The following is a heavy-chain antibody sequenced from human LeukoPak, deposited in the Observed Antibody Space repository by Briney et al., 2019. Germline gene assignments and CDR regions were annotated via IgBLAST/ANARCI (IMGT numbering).Heavy chain of an antibody. Sequence: PGGSLRLSCATSGFTFSTSGMHWVRQAPGKGLEWVAFIRYDGSNKYHADSVKGRFTISRDNAKNSLYLQMNSLRAEDTAVYYCARDSAPGGYSGYDFPYFDYWGQGTLVTVSS. J-gene: IGHJ4*02. D-gene: IGHD5-12*01. CDR3: ARDSAPGGYSGYDFPYFDY. CDR1: GFTFSTSG. CDR2: IRYDGSNK. V-gene: IGHV3-30*02.